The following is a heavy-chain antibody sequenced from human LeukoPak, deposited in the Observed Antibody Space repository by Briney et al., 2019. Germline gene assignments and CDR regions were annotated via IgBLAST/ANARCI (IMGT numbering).Heavy chain of an antibody. Sequence: PGGSLRLSCAASGFTFSSYGMHWVRQAPGKGLEWVAVISNDGSTKKYADSVKGRFTISRDNSKNTLYVQMNSLRADDAAVYYCAKGRSSYPMDCIFDFWGQGTLVTVSS. D-gene: IGHD3-16*02. CDR1: GFTFSSYG. CDR2: ISNDGSTK. CDR3: AKGRSSYPMDCIFDF. V-gene: IGHV3-30*18. J-gene: IGHJ4*02.